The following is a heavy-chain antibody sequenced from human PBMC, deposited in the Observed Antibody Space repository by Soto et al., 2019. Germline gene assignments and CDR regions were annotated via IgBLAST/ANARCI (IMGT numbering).Heavy chain of an antibody. Sequence: GVSLRLSCAASGFTFSSYAMHWVRQAPGKGLEWVAVISYYGSNKYYADSVKGRFSIARDNSKNTLYLQMNSLRAEDTAVYYCARDDVCGGDCYPDAFDIWGQGTMVTVSS. J-gene: IGHJ3*02. V-gene: IGHV3-30-3*01. CDR3: ARDDVCGGDCYPDAFDI. CDR2: ISYYGSNK. D-gene: IGHD2-21*02. CDR1: GFTFSSYA.